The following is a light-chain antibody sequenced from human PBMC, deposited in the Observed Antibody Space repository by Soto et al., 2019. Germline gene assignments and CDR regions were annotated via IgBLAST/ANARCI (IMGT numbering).Light chain of an antibody. Sequence: DIQVTQSASTLCASVGGRVTITCRASQRISSWLASYQQKPGKAPKLLLYDASSLESGVPSTFSGSGSGTEFTLTISSLQPDDFATYYCQQYNSFWTFGQGTKVDI. V-gene: IGKV1-5*01. J-gene: IGKJ1*01. CDR2: DAS. CDR1: QRISSW. CDR3: QQYNSFWT.